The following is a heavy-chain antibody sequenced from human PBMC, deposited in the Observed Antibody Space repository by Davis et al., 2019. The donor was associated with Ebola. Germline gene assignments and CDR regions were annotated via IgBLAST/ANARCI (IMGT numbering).Heavy chain of an antibody. J-gene: IGHJ4*02. CDR3: AKLRSDDSSGYYGLFDY. CDR2: ISGSGGST. V-gene: IGHV3-23*01. CDR1: GFTFSSYA. D-gene: IGHD3-22*01. Sequence: PGGSLRLSCAASGFTFSSYAMSWVRQAPGKGLEWVSAISGSGGSTYYADSVKGRFTISRDNSKNTLYLQMNSLRAEDTAVYYCAKLRSDDSSGYYGLFDYWGQGTLVTVSS.